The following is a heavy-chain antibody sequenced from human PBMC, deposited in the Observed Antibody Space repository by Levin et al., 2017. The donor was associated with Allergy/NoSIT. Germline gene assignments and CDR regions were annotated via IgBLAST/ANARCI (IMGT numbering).Heavy chain of an antibody. CDR1: GFTFSSYG. CDR3: AKVLHLWSHFEF. CDR2: ISYDGTIK. D-gene: IGHD5-18*01. V-gene: IGHV3-30*18. J-gene: IGHJ4*02. Sequence: PGGSLRLSCAASGFTFSSYGMHWVRQAPGKGLEWVAVISYDGTIKYYGDPVKGRFTISRDNSKNTLYLQMNSLRAEDTAVYYCAKVLHLWSHFEFWGQGTLVTVSS.